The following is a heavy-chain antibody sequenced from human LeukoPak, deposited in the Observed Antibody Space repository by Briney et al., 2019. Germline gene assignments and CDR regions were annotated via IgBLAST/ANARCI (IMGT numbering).Heavy chain of an antibody. D-gene: IGHD4-17*01. J-gene: IGHJ4*02. Sequence: GGSLRLSCVASGFTFSNCSMHWVRQAPGKGLEWVSYIEYNSNHIYYADSVQGRFTGSRDNAKNSLFLQMNSLRAEDTAVYYCARVEGIDHYGDYFYWGQGTLVTVSS. CDR2: IEYNSNHI. CDR3: ARVEGIDHYGDYFY. CDR1: GFTFSNCS. V-gene: IGHV3-48*01.